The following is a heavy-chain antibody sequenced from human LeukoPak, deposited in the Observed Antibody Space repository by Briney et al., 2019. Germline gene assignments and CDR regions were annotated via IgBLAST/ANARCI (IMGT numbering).Heavy chain of an antibody. D-gene: IGHD3-3*01. CDR1: GFTFSDYY. J-gene: IGHJ4*02. CDR2: ISSSGSTI. V-gene: IGHV3-11*04. CDR3: ASCDFWSGYYRGIDY. Sequence: GGSLRLSCAASGFTFSDYYMSWIRQAPGKGLEWVSYISSSGSTIYYADSVKGRFTISRDNAKNSLYLQMNSLRAEDTAVYYCASCDFWSGYYRGIDYWGQGTLVTVSS.